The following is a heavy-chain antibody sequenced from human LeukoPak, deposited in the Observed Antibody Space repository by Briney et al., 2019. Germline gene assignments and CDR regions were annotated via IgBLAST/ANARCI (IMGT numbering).Heavy chain of an antibody. V-gene: IGHV1-18*01. J-gene: IGHJ6*03. CDR2: ISAYNGNT. CDR3: AREVPALYSSSWYHYYYYMDV. D-gene: IGHD6-13*01. Sequence: ASVKVSCKASGYTFTSYGISWVRQAPGQGLEWMGWISAYNGNTNYAQKLQGRVTMTTDTSTSTAYMELRSLRSDDTAVYYCAREVPALYSSSWYHYYYYMDVWGKGTTVTVSS. CDR1: GYTFTSYG.